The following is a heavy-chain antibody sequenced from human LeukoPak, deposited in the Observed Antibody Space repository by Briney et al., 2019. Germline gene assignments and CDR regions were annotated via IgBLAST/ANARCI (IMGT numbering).Heavy chain of an antibody. Sequence: KPGGSLRLSCTASGLTFSTSGFNWVRQAPGKGLEWVASIGPTGSDRYHADSIKGRFTISRDNPNNFLYLQMNSLRAEDTAVYYCATETNGRHYDYWGQGTLLTVSS. CDR3: ATETNGRHYDY. V-gene: IGHV3-21*06. CDR2: IGPTGSDR. D-gene: IGHD1-14*01. CDR1: GLTFSTSG. J-gene: IGHJ4*02.